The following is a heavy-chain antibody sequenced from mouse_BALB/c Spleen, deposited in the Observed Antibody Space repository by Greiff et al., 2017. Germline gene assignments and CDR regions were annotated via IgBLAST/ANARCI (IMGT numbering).Heavy chain of an antibody. D-gene: IGHD2-2*01. J-gene: IGHJ3*01. CDR2: INSNGGST. Sequence: EVKLMESGGGLVQPGGSLKLSCAASGFTFSSYGMSWVRQTPDKRLELVATINSNGGSTYYPDSVKGRFTISRDNAKNTLYLQMSSLKSEDTAMYYCARGGYGYDSWFAYWGQGTLVTVSA. CDR1: GFTFSSYG. V-gene: IGHV5-6-3*01. CDR3: ARGGYGYDSWFAY.